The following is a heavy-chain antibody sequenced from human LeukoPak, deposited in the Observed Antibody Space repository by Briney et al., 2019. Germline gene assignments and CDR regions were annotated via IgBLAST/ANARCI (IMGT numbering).Heavy chain of an antibody. D-gene: IGHD1/OR15-1a*01. J-gene: IGHJ4*02. Sequence: PGGSLRLSCTASGFTFSSYSMNWVRQAPGKGLEWISSISSSSSYIYYADSVKGRFTISRDNAKNSLYLQMNSLRAEDTAVYHCASHAPAARTITDYYAQATLVTVSS. CDR3: ASHAPAARTITDY. V-gene: IGHV3-21*01. CDR1: GFTFSSYS. CDR2: ISSSSSYI.